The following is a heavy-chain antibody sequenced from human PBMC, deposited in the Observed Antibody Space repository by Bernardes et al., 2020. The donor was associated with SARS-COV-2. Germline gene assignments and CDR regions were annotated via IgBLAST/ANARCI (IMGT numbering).Heavy chain of an antibody. CDR3: ASEGPQLATPYYYYYGMDV. Sequence: ASVKVSCKASGYTFTSYAMNWVRQAPGQGLEWMGWINTNTGNPTYAQGFTGRFVFSLDTSVSTAYLQISSLKAEDTAVYYCASEGPQLATPYYYYYGMDVWGQGTTVTVSS. CDR2: INTNTGNP. D-gene: IGHD6-13*01. J-gene: IGHJ6*02. CDR1: GYTFTSYA. V-gene: IGHV7-4-1*02.